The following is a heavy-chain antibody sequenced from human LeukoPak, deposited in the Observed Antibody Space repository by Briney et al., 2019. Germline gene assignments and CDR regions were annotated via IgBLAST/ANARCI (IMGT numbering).Heavy chain of an antibody. V-gene: IGHV3-30*02. J-gene: IGHJ4*02. Sequence: GGSLRLSCAASGFTFSSYGMHWVRQAPGKGLEWVAFIGDDGSNKYYADSVKGRFTISRDNSENTLYLQMNSLGAEATAVYYGAKEGVNGGWGQGTLVTVPS. CDR2: IGDDGSNK. CDR3: AKEGVNGG. CDR1: GFTFSSYG. D-gene: IGHD2-8*01.